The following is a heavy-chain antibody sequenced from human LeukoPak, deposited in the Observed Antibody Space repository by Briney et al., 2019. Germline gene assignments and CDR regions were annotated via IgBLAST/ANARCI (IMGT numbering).Heavy chain of an antibody. CDR1: GGSISSSSYL. CDR2: IYYSGSN. CDR3: ARSPRGYSGYESRYYFDY. D-gene: IGHD5-12*01. V-gene: IGHV4-39*01. Sequence: SETLSLTCTVSGGSISSSSYLWGWLRQPPGKGLEWIVSIYYSGSNYYNPYLKSRVTISVDTSKNQFSLKLSSVTAADTAVYYCARSPRGYSGYESRYYFDYWGQGTLVTVSS. J-gene: IGHJ4*02.